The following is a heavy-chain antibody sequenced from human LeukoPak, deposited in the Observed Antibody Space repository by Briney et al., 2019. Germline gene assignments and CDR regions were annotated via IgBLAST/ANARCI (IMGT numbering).Heavy chain of an antibody. CDR2: ISSSRSYI. J-gene: IGHJ4*02. CDR1: GFTFSSYS. D-gene: IGHD3-22*01. V-gene: IGHV3-21*01. CDR3: ARGSIYYDSSGYLRSDY. Sequence: KPGGSLRLSCGPSGFTFSSYSMNWVRQAPGKGLEWVSSISSSRSYIYYADSVKGGFTISRDNAKNALYMQMNSLRAEDTAVYYCARGSIYYDSSGYLRSDYWGQGTLVTVSS.